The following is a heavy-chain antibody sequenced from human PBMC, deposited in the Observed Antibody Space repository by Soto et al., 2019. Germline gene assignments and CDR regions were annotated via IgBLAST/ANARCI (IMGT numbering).Heavy chain of an antibody. CDR1: GYTFGHYY. V-gene: IGHV1-2*02. D-gene: IGHD2-21*01. CDR2: LNPNGGAT. Sequence: ASVKVSCKTSGYTFGHYYIHWVRQAPGQGLEWLGWLNPNGGATNYAPKFQGRVTMTHDASISTVHMALSSLTPDDTAVYYCARFNVVRMVSAGLDFWGLGTLVTVSS. CDR3: ARFNVVRMVSAGLDF. J-gene: IGHJ1*01.